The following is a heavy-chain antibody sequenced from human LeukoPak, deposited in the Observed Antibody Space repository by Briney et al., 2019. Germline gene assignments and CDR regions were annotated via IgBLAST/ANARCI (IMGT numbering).Heavy chain of an antibody. CDR3: ARGDGDY. CDR2: INYSGST. CDR1: GGSISRYY. J-gene: IGHJ4*02. Sequence: KPSETLSLTCAVSGGSISRYYWSWIRQPPGKGLEWIGYINYSGSTDYNPSLKSRVTISVDTSKNQFSLKLSSVTAADTAVYYCARGDGDYWGQGTLVTVSS. V-gene: IGHV4-59*12.